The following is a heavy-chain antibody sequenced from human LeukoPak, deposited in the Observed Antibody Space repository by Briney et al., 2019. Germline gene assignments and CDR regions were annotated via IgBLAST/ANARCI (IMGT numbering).Heavy chain of an antibody. V-gene: IGHV1-18*01. CDR3: ALAAAEGDGMDV. CDR2: ISAYNGNT. CDR1: GYTFTSYG. D-gene: IGHD6-13*01. Sequence: GPSWKVSSKASGYTFTSYGISWVRQAPGQGLEGRGWISAYNGNTNYAQKLQGRVTMTTDTSTSTAYMELRSLRSDDTAVYYCALAAAEGDGMDVWGQGTTVTVSS. J-gene: IGHJ6*02.